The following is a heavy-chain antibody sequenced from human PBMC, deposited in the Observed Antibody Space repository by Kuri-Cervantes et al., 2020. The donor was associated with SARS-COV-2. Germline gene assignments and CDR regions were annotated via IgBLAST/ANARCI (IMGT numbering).Heavy chain of an antibody. V-gene: IGHV3-9*03. Sequence: SLKISCAASGFTFDDYAMHWVRQAPGKGLEWVSGISWNSNNIDYVDSVKGRFTISRDNAKNSLFLQMNSLRAEDMAMYYCAKDSAPYGDYFDYWGQGTLVTVSS. CDR3: AKDSAPYGDYFDY. J-gene: IGHJ4*02. CDR1: GFTFDDYA. CDR2: ISWNSNNI. D-gene: IGHD4-17*01.